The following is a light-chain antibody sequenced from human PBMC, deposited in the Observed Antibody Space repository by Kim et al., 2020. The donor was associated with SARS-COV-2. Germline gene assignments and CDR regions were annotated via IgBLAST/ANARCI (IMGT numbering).Light chain of an antibody. J-gene: IGKJ1*01. CDR2: GAS. V-gene: IGKV3-20*01. Sequence: PGERATLSCRASQSLSSAYIAWYQQKPGQAPRLLVFGASGRATGIPDRFSGSGSGTDFTLSISRLEPEDFAVYYCQQYGGAPRTFGQGTK. CDR1: QSLSSAY. CDR3: QQYGGAPRT.